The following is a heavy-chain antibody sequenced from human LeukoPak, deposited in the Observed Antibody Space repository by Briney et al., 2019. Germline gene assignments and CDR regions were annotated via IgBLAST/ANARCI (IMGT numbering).Heavy chain of an antibody. V-gene: IGHV3-30*02. CDR1: GFTFSRNG. Sequence: GGSLRLSCAGSGFTFSRNGMHWVRQAPGKGLERVTFISKDGSNEYYADSVKGRFTISRDNSKNTVYLQMNSLRADDTAVYYCAKDGGGTDFDYWGQGTLVTVSS. CDR2: ISKDGSNE. CDR3: AKDGGGTDFDY. J-gene: IGHJ4*02. D-gene: IGHD1-26*01.